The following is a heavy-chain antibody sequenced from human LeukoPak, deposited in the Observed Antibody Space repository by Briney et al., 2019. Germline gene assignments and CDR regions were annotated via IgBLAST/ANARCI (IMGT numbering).Heavy chain of an antibody. Sequence: GGSLRLSCAASGFTFSSYWMSWVRQAPGNGLEWVANIKQDGSEKYYVDSVKGRFTISRDNAKNSLYLQMNSLRAEDTAVYYCARGGGRRPTEYYFDYWGQGTLVTVSS. CDR3: ARGGGRRPTEYYFDY. J-gene: IGHJ4*02. CDR1: GFTFSSYW. D-gene: IGHD3-16*01. CDR2: IKQDGSEK. V-gene: IGHV3-7*01.